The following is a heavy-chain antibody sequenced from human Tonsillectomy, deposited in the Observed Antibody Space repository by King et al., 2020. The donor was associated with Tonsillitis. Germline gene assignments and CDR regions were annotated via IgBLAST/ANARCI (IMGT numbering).Heavy chain of an antibody. D-gene: IGHD4-23*01. CDR2: IYYSAST. CDR1: GGSISSYY. J-gene: IGHJ4*02. CDR3: ARGETDYGGQFDY. V-gene: IGHV4-59*01. Sequence: QLQESGPGLVKPSETLSLTCTVSGGSISSYYWSWIRQPPGKGLEWIGYIYYSASTNYNPSLKSRVTISVDTSKNQFSLKLSSVTAADTAVYYCARGETDYGGQFDYWGQGTLVTVSS.